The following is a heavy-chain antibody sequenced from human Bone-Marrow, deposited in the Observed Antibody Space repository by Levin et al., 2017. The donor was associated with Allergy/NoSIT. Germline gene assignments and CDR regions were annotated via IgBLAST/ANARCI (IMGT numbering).Heavy chain of an antibody. D-gene: IGHD3-10*01. J-gene: IGHJ5*01. CDR1: GYRFKSYW. V-gene: IGHV5-10-1*01. Sequence: RGESLKISCKGSGYRFKSYWISWMRQMPGRGLEWMGRIDPSDSYSIYSPPFQGHVTISVDTSISTAYLQWSSLKASDTAMYYCVRRGIPGGFDSWGQGSLVTVSS. CDR3: VRRGIPGGFDS. CDR2: IDPSDSYS.